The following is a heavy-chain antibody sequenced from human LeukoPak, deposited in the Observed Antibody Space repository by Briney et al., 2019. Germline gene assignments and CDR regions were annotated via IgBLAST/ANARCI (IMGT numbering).Heavy chain of an antibody. V-gene: IGHV4-39*07. J-gene: IGHJ5*02. CDR2: IYYSGST. Sequence: SETLSLTCTVSGGSISSSSYYWGWIRQPPGKGLEWIGSIYYSGSTYYNPSLKSRVTISVDTSKNQFSLKLSSVTAADTAVYYCARGTMVRGALGWFDPWGQGTLVTVSS. CDR1: GGSISSSSYY. CDR3: ARGTMVRGALGWFDP. D-gene: IGHD3-10*01.